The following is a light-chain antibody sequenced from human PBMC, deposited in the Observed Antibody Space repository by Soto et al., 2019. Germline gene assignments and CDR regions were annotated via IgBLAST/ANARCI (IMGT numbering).Light chain of an antibody. V-gene: IGLV2-23*02. CDR3: CSYAGSSTPSCV. Sequence: VLTQPASVSGSPGQSITISCTGTSSDVGSYNLVSWYQQHPGKAPKLMIYEVSKRPSGVSNRFSGSKSGNTASLTISGLQAEDEADYYCCSYAGSSTPSCVFGTGTKVTVL. CDR1: SSDVGSYNL. J-gene: IGLJ1*01. CDR2: EVS.